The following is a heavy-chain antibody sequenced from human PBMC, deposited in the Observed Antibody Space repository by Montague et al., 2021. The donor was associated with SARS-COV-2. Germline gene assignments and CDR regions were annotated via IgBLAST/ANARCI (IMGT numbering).Heavy chain of an antibody. V-gene: IGHV4-59*01. J-gene: IGHJ6*02. CDR3: ARGAGRGSGYGKYYYYYYGMDV. CDR1: GGSIRSYY. CDR2: IEYSGST. D-gene: IGHD5-12*01. Sequence: SETLSLTCTVSGGSIRSYYWSWSRQPPAKRLEGSGYIEYSGSTNYNPPLNGRVTISVDTTKNQFSLKLSPVTAADTAVYYCARGAGRGSGYGKYYYYYYGMDVWGQGTTVTVSS.